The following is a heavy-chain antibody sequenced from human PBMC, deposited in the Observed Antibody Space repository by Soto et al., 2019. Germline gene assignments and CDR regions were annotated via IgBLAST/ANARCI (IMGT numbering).Heavy chain of an antibody. CDR2: IYYSGST. Sequence: SETLSLTCTVSGGSISSGGYYWSWIRQHPGKGLEWIGYIYYSGSTYYNPSLKSRVTISVDTSKNQFSLKLSSVTAADTAVYYCARDLLLGSSFVSGGGWFDPWGQGTLVTVSS. J-gene: IGHJ5*02. CDR1: GGSISSGGYY. D-gene: IGHD3-10*01. V-gene: IGHV4-31*03. CDR3: ARDLLLGSSFVSGGGWFDP.